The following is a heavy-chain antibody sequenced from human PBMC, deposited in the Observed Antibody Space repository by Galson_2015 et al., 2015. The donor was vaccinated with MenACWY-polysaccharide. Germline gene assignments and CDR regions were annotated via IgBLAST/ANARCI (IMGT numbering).Heavy chain of an antibody. CDR3: VKDSTDFWSVAGRFDH. CDR2: IRSSGTNT. V-gene: IGHV3-23*01. CDR1: GFTFTSYA. J-gene: IGHJ5*02. D-gene: IGHD3-3*01. Sequence: SLRLSCAASGFTFTSYAMSWVRQAPGKGLEWVSAIRSSGTNTYYADSVKGRFTISRDNSKNTLYLQMNSLRAEDTAVYYCVKDSTDFWSVAGRFDHWGQGTLVTVSS.